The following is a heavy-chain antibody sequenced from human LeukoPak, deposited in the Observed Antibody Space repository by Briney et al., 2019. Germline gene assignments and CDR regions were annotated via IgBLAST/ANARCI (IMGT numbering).Heavy chain of an antibody. Sequence: GGSLRLSCAASGFTFSSYAMHWLRQAPAKGLEWVAVISYDGSNKYYADSVKGRFTISRDNSKNTLYLQMNSLRAEDTAVYYCARGGDSSGWYNGFDYWGQGTLVTVSS. CDR2: ISYDGSNK. V-gene: IGHV3-30-3*01. CDR1: GFTFSSYA. CDR3: ARGGDSSGWYNGFDY. D-gene: IGHD6-19*01. J-gene: IGHJ4*02.